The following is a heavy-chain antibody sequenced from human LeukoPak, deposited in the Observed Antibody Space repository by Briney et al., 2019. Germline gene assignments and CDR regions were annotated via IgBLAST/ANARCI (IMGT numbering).Heavy chain of an antibody. J-gene: IGHJ4*02. CDR1: GVSINDYY. CDR2: ISHTEGT. Sequence: SETLSLTCGVFGVSINDYYWSWIRQSPGKGLEWIGEISHTEGTRYNPSLESRVTMSVGTSENQLSLKLIFVTAADTSVYYCARIRCGHSGSVCYNHWGLGTLVTVSS. V-gene: IGHV4-34*01. D-gene: IGHD3-9*01. CDR3: ARIRCGHSGSVCYNH.